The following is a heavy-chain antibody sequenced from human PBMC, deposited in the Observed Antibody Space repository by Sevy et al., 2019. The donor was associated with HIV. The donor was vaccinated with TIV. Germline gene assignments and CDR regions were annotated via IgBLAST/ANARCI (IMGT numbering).Heavy chain of an antibody. J-gene: IGHJ3*02. CDR1: GDSISGYY. CDR2: FCYGGNT. CDR3: ARGDRIDAFDI. Sequence: SESLSLTCTVSGDSISGYYWSWIRQPPGKGLEWIGHFCYGGNTNYNPSPKSRVTISVDTSKKQFSLNLRSVTAADTAVYYCARGDRIDAFDIWGQGTMVTVSS. V-gene: IGHV4-59*01.